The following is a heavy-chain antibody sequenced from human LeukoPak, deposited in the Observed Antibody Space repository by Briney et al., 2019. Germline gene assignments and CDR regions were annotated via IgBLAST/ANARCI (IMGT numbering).Heavy chain of an antibody. CDR1: GFTFTNFA. CDR3: AKVKAGCGGGCYFSCFDY. Sequence: GGSVTLSCAASGFTFTNFALAWVRQAPGKGREWVSAISGSGGSTYYADSVKGRFTISRDNSKNTLYLQMNRLRAEDTAVYYCAKVKAGCGGGCYFSCFDYWGQGTLVTVSS. V-gene: IGHV3-23*01. CDR2: ISGSGGST. J-gene: IGHJ4*02. D-gene: IGHD2-21*02.